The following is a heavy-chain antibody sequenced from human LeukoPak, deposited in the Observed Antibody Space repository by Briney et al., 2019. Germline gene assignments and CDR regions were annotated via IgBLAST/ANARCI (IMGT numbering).Heavy chain of an antibody. D-gene: IGHD6-19*01. J-gene: IGHJ4*02. Sequence: GGSLRLSCAASGFTFSSYAMNWVRQAPGKGLEWVSGMSGSGDSPLYSDSVRGRFTISRDNSKSTLYLQMHSLRAEDTAIYYCAKDQRPRYTSGWYFFDCWGQGTLVTVSS. CDR3: AKDQRPRYTSGWYFFDC. CDR2: MSGSGDSP. V-gene: IGHV3-23*01. CDR1: GFTFSSYA.